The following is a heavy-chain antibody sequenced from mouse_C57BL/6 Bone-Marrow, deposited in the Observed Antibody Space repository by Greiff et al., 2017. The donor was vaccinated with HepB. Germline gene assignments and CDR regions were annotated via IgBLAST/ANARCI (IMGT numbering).Heavy chain of an antibody. J-gene: IGHJ3*01. CDR1: GYTFTDYN. D-gene: IGHD1-1*01. Sequence: VQLQQSGPELVKPGASVKIPCKASGYTFTDYNMDWVKQSNGKSLEWIGDINPNNGGTIYNQKFKGKATLTVDKSSSTAYMELRSLTSEDTAVYYCARGDYYGSSYLPWFAYWGQGTLVTVSA. CDR3: ARGDYYGSSYLPWFAY. V-gene: IGHV1-18*01. CDR2: INPNNGGT.